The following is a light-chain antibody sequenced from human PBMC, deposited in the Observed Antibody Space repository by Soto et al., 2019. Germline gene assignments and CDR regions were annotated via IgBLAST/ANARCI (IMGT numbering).Light chain of an antibody. CDR3: SSYTSASTLLYL. Sequence: QSALTQPASVSGSPGQSITISCTGTSSDVGGYNYVSWYQQHPGIAPKLLIYGVTNRPSGVSPRFSGSKSGNTASLTISELQAEDEADYHCSSYTSASTLLYLFGTGTKVTVL. CDR1: SSDVGGYNY. J-gene: IGLJ1*01. CDR2: GVT. V-gene: IGLV2-14*01.